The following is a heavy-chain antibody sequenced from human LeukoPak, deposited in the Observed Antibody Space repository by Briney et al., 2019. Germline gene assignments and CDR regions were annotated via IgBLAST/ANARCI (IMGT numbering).Heavy chain of an antibody. J-gene: IGHJ4*02. Sequence: PSETLSLTCAVYGGSFSGYYWSWIRQPPGKGLEWIGEINHSGSTNYNPSLKSRVTISVDTSKNQFSLKLSSVTAADTAVYYCARAPARSYPDYWGQGTLVTVSS. CDR1: GGSFSGYY. CDR3: ARAPARSYPDY. D-gene: IGHD1-26*01. V-gene: IGHV4-34*01. CDR2: INHSGST.